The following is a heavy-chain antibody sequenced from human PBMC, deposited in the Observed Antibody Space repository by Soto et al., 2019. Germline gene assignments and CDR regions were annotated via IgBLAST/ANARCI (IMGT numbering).Heavy chain of an antibody. V-gene: IGHV3-30-3*01. CDR1: GFTFSSYA. Sequence: QVQLVESGGGVVQPGRSLRLSCAASGFTFSSYAMHWVRQAPGKGLEWVAVISYDGSNKYYADSVKGRFTISRDNSKNARYMHMNSLRVDDPAVYYCARGLVPADYYYHYGMDVWGQGTTVTVSS. CDR2: ISYDGSNK. CDR3: ARGLVPADYYYHYGMDV. J-gene: IGHJ6*02. D-gene: IGHD2-2*01.